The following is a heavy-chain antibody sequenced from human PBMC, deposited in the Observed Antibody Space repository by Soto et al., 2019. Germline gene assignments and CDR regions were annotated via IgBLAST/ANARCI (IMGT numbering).Heavy chain of an antibody. Sequence: GESLKISCKGSGYSFTSYWIGWVRQMPGKGLEWMGIIYPGDSDTKYSPSFPGHVTISADKSISTAYLQWSSLKASDTAMYYCARGGLLRFLEWLLDRYYFDYWGQGTLVTVSS. J-gene: IGHJ4*02. CDR2: IYPGDSDT. CDR3: ARGGLLRFLEWLLDRYYFDY. D-gene: IGHD3-3*01. V-gene: IGHV5-51*01. CDR1: GYSFTSYW.